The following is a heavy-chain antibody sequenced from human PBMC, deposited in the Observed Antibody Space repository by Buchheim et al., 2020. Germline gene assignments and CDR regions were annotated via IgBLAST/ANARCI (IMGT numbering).Heavy chain of an antibody. Sequence: QVPLKESGPALVQPTQTLTLTCTFSGFSLTTGGLCVNWLRQPPGKALQWLALIAGDDTRRYATSLRTRVTISKDASKNQVVLTMSDMDPLDTATYYCAQTPLIQGDYHYGMDVWGQGTT. V-gene: IGHV2-70*19. J-gene: IGHJ6*02. CDR3: AQTPLIQGDYHYGMDV. D-gene: IGHD5-18*01. CDR1: GFSLTTGGLC. CDR2: IAGDDTR.